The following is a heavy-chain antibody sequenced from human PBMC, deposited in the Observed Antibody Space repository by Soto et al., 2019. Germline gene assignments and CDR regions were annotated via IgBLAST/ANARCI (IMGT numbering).Heavy chain of an antibody. J-gene: IGHJ4*02. Sequence: TLSLTCTVSGGSISSGGYYWSWIRQHPGKGLEWIGYIYYSGSTYHNPSLKSRVTISVDTSKNQFSLKLSSVTAADTAVYYCASTTTYDFWSGSNPTFDYWGQGTLVTVSS. D-gene: IGHD3-3*01. CDR3: ASTTTYDFWSGSNPTFDY. V-gene: IGHV4-31*03. CDR1: GGSISSGGYY. CDR2: IYYSGST.